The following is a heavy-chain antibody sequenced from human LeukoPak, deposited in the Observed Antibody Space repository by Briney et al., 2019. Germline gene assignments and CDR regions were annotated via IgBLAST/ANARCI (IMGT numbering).Heavy chain of an antibody. CDR1: GYTFTSYG. CDR3: ARVGSPGFDYYGSGSLDY. D-gene: IGHD3-10*01. Sequence: ASVKVSCKASGYTFTSYGISWVRQAPGQGLEWVGWISAYNGNTNYAQKLQGRVTMTTDTSTSTAYMELRSLRSDDTAVYYCARVGSPGFDYYGSGSLDYWGQGTLVTVSS. V-gene: IGHV1-18*01. CDR2: ISAYNGNT. J-gene: IGHJ4*02.